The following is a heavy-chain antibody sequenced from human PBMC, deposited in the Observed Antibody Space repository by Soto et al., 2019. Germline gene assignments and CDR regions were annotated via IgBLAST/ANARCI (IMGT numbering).Heavy chain of an antibody. D-gene: IGHD5-12*01. Sequence: QVQLVQAGAEVRKPGSSVKVSCQASGGTFSNSTVTWVRQAPGQGLEWMGRLIPILGLANYAQKFRGRLTITADKSTTTPYMELRSLRSEDTAIYYCARFKLGDDYWGQGTLVTVSS. J-gene: IGHJ4*02. CDR2: LIPILGLA. V-gene: IGHV1-69*02. CDR3: ARFKLGDDY. CDR1: GGTFSNST.